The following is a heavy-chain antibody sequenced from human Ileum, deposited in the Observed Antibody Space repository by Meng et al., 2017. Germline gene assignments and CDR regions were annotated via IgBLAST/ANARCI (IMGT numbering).Heavy chain of an antibody. CDR1: GASIIGVNW. V-gene: IGHV4-4*02. Sequence: QAQLQQPGPRVVKPSAAPALPCTVAGASIIGVNWWTWVRQTPGEGLEWIGEIHHSGSTNSIPSLKSRVTLSVDKSKNQFSLSMTSVTAADTAVYYCARGTGDIRVGFDYWGQGTLVTVSS. D-gene: IGHD7-27*01. J-gene: IGHJ4*02. CDR3: ARGTGDIRVGFDY. CDR2: IHHSGST.